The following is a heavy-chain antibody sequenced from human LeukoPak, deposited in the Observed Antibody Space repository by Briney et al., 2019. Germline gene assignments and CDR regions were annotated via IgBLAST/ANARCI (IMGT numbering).Heavy chain of an antibody. Sequence: GGSLRLSCAASGFTFSSYAMHWVRQAPGKGLEWVAVISYDGSNKYYADSVKGRFTISRDNSKNTLYLQMNSLRAEDTAVYYCARDFEEYSGSYQAGYWGQGTLITVSS. CDR3: ARDFEEYSGSYQAGY. CDR1: GFTFSSYA. CDR2: ISYDGSNK. V-gene: IGHV3-30*04. D-gene: IGHD1-26*01. J-gene: IGHJ4*02.